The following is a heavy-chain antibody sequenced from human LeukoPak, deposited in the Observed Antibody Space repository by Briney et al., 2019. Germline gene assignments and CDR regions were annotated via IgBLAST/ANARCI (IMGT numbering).Heavy chain of an antibody. CDR1: GGSFSGYY. CDR2: INHSGST. J-gene: IGHJ4*02. CDR3: AREGGYSGYDRGYFDY. V-gene: IGHV4-34*01. Sequence: SETLSLTCAVYGGSFSGYYWSWIRQPPGKGLEWIGEINHSGSTNYNPSLKSRVTISVDTSKNQFSLKLSSVTAADTAVYYCAREGGYSGYDRGYFDYWGQGILVTVSS. D-gene: IGHD5-12*01.